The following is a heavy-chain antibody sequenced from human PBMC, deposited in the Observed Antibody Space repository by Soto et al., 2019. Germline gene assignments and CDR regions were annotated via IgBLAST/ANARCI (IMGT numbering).Heavy chain of an antibody. J-gene: IGHJ3*01. Sequence: ASVKVSCKASGFTFTSYYMHWVRQAPGHGLEWMGLINPSGGRTNYAQKFQGRVTMTTDTSTSTVYMNLSSLRSEDTAGYYCVTGTGTTTWGQGTMVTVAS. CDR3: VTGTGTTT. D-gene: IGHD1-1*01. CDR1: GFTFTSYY. CDR2: INPSGGRT. V-gene: IGHV1-46*03.